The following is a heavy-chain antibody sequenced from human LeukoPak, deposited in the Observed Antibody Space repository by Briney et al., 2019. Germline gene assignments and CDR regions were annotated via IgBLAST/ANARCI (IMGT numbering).Heavy chain of an antibody. CDR2: ISYSGST. CDR3: ARGGPGSGYHYYLDY. Sequence: SETLSLTCSVSGGAIRSYYWSWIRQPPGKGVEWIGYISYSGSTNYNPSLRSRVSISIDTSRNQSSLNLSSVTGADTAVYYCARGGPGSGYHYYLDYWGQGIRVTVSS. V-gene: IGHV4-59*01. CDR1: GGAIRSYY. J-gene: IGHJ4*02. D-gene: IGHD3-22*01.